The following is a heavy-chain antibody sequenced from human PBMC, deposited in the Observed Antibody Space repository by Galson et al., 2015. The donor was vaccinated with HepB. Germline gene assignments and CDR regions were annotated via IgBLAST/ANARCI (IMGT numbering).Heavy chain of an antibody. CDR1: GNTFTNYN. V-gene: IGHV1-46*01. J-gene: IGHJ4*02. CDR2: INPSGSST. D-gene: IGHD1-26*01. Sequence: SVKVSCKASGNTFTNYNMHWVRQAPGQGLEWMGIINPSGSSTKYAQKFQGRVTLTRDTSTSAVYMELSILRSEDTAIYYCARDSWDSPSFDYWGQGTLVPGAS. CDR3: ARDSWDSPSFDY.